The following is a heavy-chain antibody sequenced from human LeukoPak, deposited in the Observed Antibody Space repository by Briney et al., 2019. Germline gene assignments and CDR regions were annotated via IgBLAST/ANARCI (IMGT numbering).Heavy chain of an antibody. V-gene: IGHV3-23*01. CDR2: ISGSGGST. CDR1: GFTFSSYA. D-gene: IGHD3-10*01. CDR3: AKNVGRGVFYYFDY. J-gene: IGHJ4*02. Sequence: GGSVRLSCAASGFTFSSYAMSWVRQAPGKGLEWVSAISGSGGSTYYADSVKGRFTISRDNSKNTLYLQMNSLRAEDTAVYYCAKNVGRGVFYYFDYWGQGTLVTVSS.